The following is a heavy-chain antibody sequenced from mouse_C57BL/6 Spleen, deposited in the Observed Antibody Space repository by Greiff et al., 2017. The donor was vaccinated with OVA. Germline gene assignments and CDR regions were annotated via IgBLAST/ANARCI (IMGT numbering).Heavy chain of an antibody. CDR2: IYPGSGST. J-gene: IGHJ2*01. CDR3: ARRGNWDEGNIDY. CDR1: GYTFTSYW. Sequence: QVQLQQPGAELVKPGASVKMSCKASGYTFTSYWITWVKQRPGQGLEWIGDIYPGSGSTNYNEKFKSKATLTVDTSSSTAYLQLSSLTSEDSAVYYCARRGNWDEGNIDYWGQGTTLTVSS. D-gene: IGHD4-1*01. V-gene: IGHV1-55*01.